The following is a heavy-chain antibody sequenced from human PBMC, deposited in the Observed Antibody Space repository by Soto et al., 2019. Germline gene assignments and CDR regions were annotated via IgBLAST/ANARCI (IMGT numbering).Heavy chain of an antibody. V-gene: IGHV1-69*06. CDR1: GGSFSSHG. CDR3: ATERSAQYFDY. D-gene: IGHD1-1*01. Sequence: ASVKVSCKASGGSFSSHGIAWVRQVPGQGLEWVGGIMPTFGSATYAPKFQGRVTITADKSTSTAHMELRSLRSEDTAVYYCATERSAQYFDYWGQGTLVTVSS. J-gene: IGHJ4*02. CDR2: IMPTFGSA.